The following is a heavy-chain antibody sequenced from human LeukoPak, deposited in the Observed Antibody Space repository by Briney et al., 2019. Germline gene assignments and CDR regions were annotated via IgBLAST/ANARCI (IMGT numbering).Heavy chain of an antibody. D-gene: IGHD6-19*01. CDR2: IGSDGSST. CDR1: GFRFSDYI. CDR3: TRRYGDHSGWAGYHDS. J-gene: IGHJ4*02. V-gene: IGHV3-64*01. Sequence: GGSLRLSCVASGFRFSDYIMHWVRQAPGKGLEYVSAIGSDGSSTVYPNSVKGRFTISRDNSKSTLYLHLGSLRAEDTAVYYCTRRYGDHSGWAGYHDSWGQGTLVTVSS.